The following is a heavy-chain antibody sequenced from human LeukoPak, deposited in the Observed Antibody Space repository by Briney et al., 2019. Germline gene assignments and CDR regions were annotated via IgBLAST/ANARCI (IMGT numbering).Heavy chain of an antibody. V-gene: IGHV3-21*01. CDR2: TSRSSSYI. J-gene: IGHJ4*02. Sequence: GGSLRLSCAASGFTFSRYSMNWVRQAPGKGLEWVSSTSRSSSYIYYADSVKARFTSYRDNAKNTLYLQMNSLRAEDTAVYYCARDDVVVVGGSYFDYWGQGTLVTVSS. CDR1: GFTFSRYS. D-gene: IGHD2-15*01. CDR3: ARDDVVVVGGSYFDY.